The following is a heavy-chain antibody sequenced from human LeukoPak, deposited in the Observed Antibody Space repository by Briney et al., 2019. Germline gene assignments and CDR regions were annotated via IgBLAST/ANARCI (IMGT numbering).Heavy chain of an antibody. V-gene: IGHV4-59*01. CDR2: IYYSGST. J-gene: IGHJ4*02. CDR1: GGSISSYY. D-gene: IGHD2-2*01. Sequence: PSETLSLTCTVSGGSISSYYWSWIRQPPGKGLEWIGYIYYSGSTNYNPSLKSRVTILVDTSKNQFSLKLSSVTAADTAVYYCARGYQLLSSIWGQGTLVTVSS. CDR3: ARGYQLLSSI.